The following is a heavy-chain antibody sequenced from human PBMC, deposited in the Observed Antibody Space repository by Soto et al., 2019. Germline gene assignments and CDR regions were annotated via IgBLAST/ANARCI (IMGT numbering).Heavy chain of an antibody. Sequence: PGGSLRLSCAASGFTFSSYAMGWVRQAPGKGLEWVSAISGSGGSTYYADSVKGRFTISRDNSKNTLYLQMNSLRAEDTAVYYCAKDRRSSSSDRMNYWGQGTLVTVSS. D-gene: IGHD6-6*01. J-gene: IGHJ4*02. CDR2: ISGSGGST. CDR1: GFTFSSYA. V-gene: IGHV3-23*01. CDR3: AKDRRSSSSDRMNY.